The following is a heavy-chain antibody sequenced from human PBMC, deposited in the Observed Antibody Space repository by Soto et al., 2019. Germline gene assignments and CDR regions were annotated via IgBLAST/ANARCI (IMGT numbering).Heavy chain of an antibody. CDR3: ARVRGGGSEYFFDY. D-gene: IGHD2-15*01. V-gene: IGHV1-46*01. CDR2: INPSGGTT. Sequence: AAVKDSCKATGYTFTKYNVHWVRQAPSQSLEGMAIINPSGGTTYYVQKFEGRVTLTTETSTSTVYMDLSSLRSDDTAVYYCARVRGGGSEYFFDYWGQGTLVTVSS. J-gene: IGHJ4*02. CDR1: GYTFTKYN.